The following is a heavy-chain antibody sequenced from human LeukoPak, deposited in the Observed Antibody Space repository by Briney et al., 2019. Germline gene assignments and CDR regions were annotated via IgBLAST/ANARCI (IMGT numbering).Heavy chain of an antibody. V-gene: IGHV1-18*01. CDR3: ARDGLQLFDY. J-gene: IGHJ4*02. CDR1: GYTFATYG. CDR2: ISAYNGNT. Sequence: ASVKVSCKASGYTFATYGISWVRQAPGQGLEWMGWISAYNGNTNYAQKLQGRVTLTTDTSTSTVYMELRSLRSDDTAVYYCARDGLQLFDYWGQGTLVTVSS. D-gene: IGHD6-13*01.